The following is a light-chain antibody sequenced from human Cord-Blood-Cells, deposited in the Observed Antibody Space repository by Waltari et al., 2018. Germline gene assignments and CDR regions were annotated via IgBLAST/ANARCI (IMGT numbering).Light chain of an antibody. J-gene: IGKJ2*01. Sequence: DIQMTQSPSSLSASVGARVTITCRASQSISSYLNWYQHKPGKSPKLLIYAASSLQSGVPSRFSGSGYGTDFTLTISSLQPEDFAAYYCQQSYSTPYTFGQGTKLEIK. V-gene: IGKV1-39*01. CDR2: AAS. CDR3: QQSYSTPYT. CDR1: QSISSY.